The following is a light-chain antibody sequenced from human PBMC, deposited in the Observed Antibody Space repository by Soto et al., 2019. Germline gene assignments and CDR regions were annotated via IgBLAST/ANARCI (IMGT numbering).Light chain of an antibody. V-gene: IGLV1-40*01. CDR2: GNN. J-gene: IGLJ1*01. CDR1: SSNIGAGYD. Sequence: QPVLTQPPSVSGAPGQRVTIPCTGSSSNIGAGYDVHWYQQLPGTAPKLLIYGNNNRPSGVPDRFSGSTSGTSASLAITGLQAEDEADYYCHSYDSSLSGYVFGTGTKLTVL. CDR3: HSYDSSLSGYV.